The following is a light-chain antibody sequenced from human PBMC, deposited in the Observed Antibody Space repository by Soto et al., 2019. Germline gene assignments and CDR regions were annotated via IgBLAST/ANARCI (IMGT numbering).Light chain of an antibody. Sequence: QSVVTQPPSVSEAPRQRVTISCSGSRSNVGNNAVNWYQQFPGKAPKLLVYYDDLLPSGVSDRFSGSKSGTSASLAISGLQCEDEADYYCAVWDDSLNAPVFGGGIQLTVL. CDR2: YDD. J-gene: IGLJ2*01. CDR1: RSNVGNNA. CDR3: AVWDDSLNAPV. V-gene: IGLV1-36*01.